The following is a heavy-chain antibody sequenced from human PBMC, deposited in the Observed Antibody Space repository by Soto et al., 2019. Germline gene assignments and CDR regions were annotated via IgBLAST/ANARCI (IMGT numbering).Heavy chain of an antibody. V-gene: IGHV4-34*01. CDR3: ARGHPSVTTYWFDP. D-gene: IGHD4-17*01. CDR1: GGSFSGYY. J-gene: IGHJ5*02. Sequence: SETLSLTCAVYGGSFSGYYLSWIRQPPGKGLEWIGEINHSGSTNYNPSLKSRVTISVDTSKNQFSLKLSSVTAADTAVYYCARGHPSVTTYWFDPWGQETLVTVSS. CDR2: INHSGST.